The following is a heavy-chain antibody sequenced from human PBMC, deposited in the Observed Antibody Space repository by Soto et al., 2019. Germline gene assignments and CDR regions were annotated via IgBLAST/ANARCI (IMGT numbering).Heavy chain of an antibody. V-gene: IGHV1-18*01. CDR3: ARDLPHIVVVPAALRGDWFDP. D-gene: IGHD2-2*01. CDR1: GYTFTSYG. J-gene: IGHJ5*02. Sequence: ASVKVSCKASGYTFTSYGISWVRQAPGQGLEWMGWISAYNGNTNYAQKLQGRVTMTTDTSTSTAYMELRSLRSDDTAVYYCARDLPHIVVVPAALRGDWFDPWGQGTLVTVSS. CDR2: ISAYNGNT.